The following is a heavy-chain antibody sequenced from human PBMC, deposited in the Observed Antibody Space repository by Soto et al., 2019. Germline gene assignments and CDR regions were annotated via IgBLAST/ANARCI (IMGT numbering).Heavy chain of an antibody. Sequence: GGSLRLSCAASGFTVSSNYMSWVRQAPGKGLEWVSVIYSGGSTYYADSVKGRFTISRHNSKNTLYLQMNSLRAEDTAVYYCARDQVSNYPQPYYYYYMDVWGKGTTVTVSS. V-gene: IGHV3-53*04. D-gene: IGHD4-4*01. CDR2: IYSGGST. J-gene: IGHJ6*03. CDR1: GFTVSSNY. CDR3: ARDQVSNYPQPYYYYYMDV.